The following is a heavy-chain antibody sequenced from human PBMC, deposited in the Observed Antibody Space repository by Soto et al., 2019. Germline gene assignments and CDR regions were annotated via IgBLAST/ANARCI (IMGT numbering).Heavy chain of an antibody. Sequence: ASVKVSCKASGYAFTGCYMHWVRQAPGQGLEWMGWINPNSGGTNYAQKFQGRVTMTRDTSISTAYMELSRLRSDDTAVYYCARDEGYSYGFWFDPWGQGTLVTVSS. CDR3: ARDEGYSYGFWFDP. J-gene: IGHJ5*02. V-gene: IGHV1-2*02. CDR1: GYAFTGCY. CDR2: INPNSGGT. D-gene: IGHD5-18*01.